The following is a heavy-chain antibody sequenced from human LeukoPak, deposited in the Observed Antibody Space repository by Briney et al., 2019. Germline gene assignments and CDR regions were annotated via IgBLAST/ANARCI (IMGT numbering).Heavy chain of an antibody. CDR2: ISSSGSTI. V-gene: IGHV3-48*04. D-gene: IGHD3-10*02. Sequence: GGSLRLSCAASRFTFSSYSMNWVRQAPGKGLEWVSYISSSGSTIYYADSVKGRFTISRDNAKISLYLQMNSLRAEDTAVYYCAELGITMIGGVWGKGTTVTISS. CDR1: RFTFSSYS. J-gene: IGHJ6*04. CDR3: AELGITMIGGV.